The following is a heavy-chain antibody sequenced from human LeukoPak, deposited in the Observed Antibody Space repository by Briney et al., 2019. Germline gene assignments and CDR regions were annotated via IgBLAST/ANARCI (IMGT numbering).Heavy chain of an antibody. D-gene: IGHD2-2*01. V-gene: IGHV4-34*01. Sequence: SETLSLTCAVYGGSFSGYYWSWIRQPPGKGLEWIGEINHSGSTNYNPSLKSRVTISVDTSKNQFSLKLSSVTAADTAVYYCARRQNNIVVVPAATPFDYWGQGTLVTVSS. CDR3: ARRQNNIVVVPAATPFDY. CDR2: INHSGST. CDR1: GGSFSGYY. J-gene: IGHJ4*02.